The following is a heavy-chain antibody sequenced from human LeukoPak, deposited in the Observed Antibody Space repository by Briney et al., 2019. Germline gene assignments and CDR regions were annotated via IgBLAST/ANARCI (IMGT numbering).Heavy chain of an antibody. D-gene: IGHD6-19*01. CDR1: GGSISSYY. Sequence: SETLSLTCTVSGGSISSYYWSWIRQPPGKGLEWIGYIYYSGSTNYNPSLKSRVTISVDTSKNQFSLKLSSVTAADTAVYYCAREVAYSSGWYLDYWGQGTLVTVSS. J-gene: IGHJ4*02. CDR2: IYYSGST. V-gene: IGHV4-59*01. CDR3: AREVAYSSGWYLDY.